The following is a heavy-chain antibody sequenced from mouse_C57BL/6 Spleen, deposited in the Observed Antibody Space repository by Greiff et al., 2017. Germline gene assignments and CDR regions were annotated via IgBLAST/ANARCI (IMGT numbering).Heavy chain of an antibody. Sequence: QVQLQQSGAELVRPGASVKLSCKASGYTFTNYYINWVKQRPGQGLEWIARIYPGSGNTYYNEKFKGKATLTAEKSSSTAYMQLSSLTSEDSAVYFCARLDWGYAMDYWGQGTSVTVSS. D-gene: IGHD4-1*01. CDR2: IYPGSGNT. CDR1: GYTFTNYY. CDR3: ARLDWGYAMDY. J-gene: IGHJ4*01. V-gene: IGHV1-76*01.